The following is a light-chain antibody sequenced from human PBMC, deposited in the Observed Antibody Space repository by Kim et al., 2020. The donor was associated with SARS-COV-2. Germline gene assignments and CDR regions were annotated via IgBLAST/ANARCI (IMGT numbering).Light chain of an antibody. CDR1: QAISNY. CDR2: AAS. CDR3: QKYNSAPRT. Sequence: GDRVTITCRASQAISNYLAWYQQKPGKVPKLLIYAASTLQSGVPSRFSGSGSGTDFTLTISSLQPEDVATYFCQKYNSAPRTFGQGTKVDIK. V-gene: IGKV1-27*01. J-gene: IGKJ1*01.